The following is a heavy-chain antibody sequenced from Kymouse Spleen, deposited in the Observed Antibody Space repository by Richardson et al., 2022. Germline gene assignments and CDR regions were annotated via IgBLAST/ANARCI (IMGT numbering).Heavy chain of an antibody. CDR3: AKDRLNYDILTGYYYYYGMDV. V-gene: IGHV3-30*18. CDR1: GFTFSSYG. CDR2: ISYDGSNK. Sequence: QVQLVESGGGVVQPGRSLRLSCAASGFTFSSYGMHWVRQAPGKGLEWVAVISYDGSNKYYADSVKGRFTISRDNSKNTLYLQMNSLRAEDTAVYYCAKDRLNYDILTGYYYYYGMDVWGQGTTVTVSS. D-gene: IGHD3-9*01. J-gene: IGHJ6*02.